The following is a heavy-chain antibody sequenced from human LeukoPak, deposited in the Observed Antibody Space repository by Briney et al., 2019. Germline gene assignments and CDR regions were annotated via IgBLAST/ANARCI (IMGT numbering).Heavy chain of an antibody. CDR2: ISSSSSTI. CDR3: ARSGITVSYNWFDP. D-gene: IGHD1-20*01. Sequence: GGSLRLSCAASGFTFSSYSMNWVRQAPGKGLEWVSYISSSSSTIYYADSVKGRFTISRDNAKNSPYLQMNSLRAEDTAVYYCARSGITVSYNWFDPWGQGTLVTVSS. J-gene: IGHJ5*02. V-gene: IGHV3-48*01. CDR1: GFTFSSYS.